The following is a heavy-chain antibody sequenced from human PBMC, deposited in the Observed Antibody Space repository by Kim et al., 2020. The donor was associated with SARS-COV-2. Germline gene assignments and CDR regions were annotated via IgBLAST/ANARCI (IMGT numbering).Heavy chain of an antibody. CDR3: ASLRDYVLWGDSFDY. D-gene: IGHD4-17*01. Sequence: WGSLRLSCAASGLTFSSYWMHWVRQAPGKGLVWVSRINSDGSSTSYADSVKGRFTISRDNAKNTLYLQMNSLRAEDTAVYYCASLRDYVLWGDSFDYWGQGTLVTVSS. CDR1: GLTFSSYW. J-gene: IGHJ4*02. V-gene: IGHV3-74*01. CDR2: INSDGSST.